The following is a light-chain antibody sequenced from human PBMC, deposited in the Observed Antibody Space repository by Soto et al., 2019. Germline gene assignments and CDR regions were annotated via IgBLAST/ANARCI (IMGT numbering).Light chain of an antibody. J-gene: IGLJ2*01. CDR1: SSDVGAYDY. V-gene: IGLV2-14*01. CDR2: EVT. Sequence: QSALTQPASVSGSPGQSITISCTGTSSDVGAYDYVSWYQQHPGKAPKLMIYEVTNRPSGVSNRFSGSKSGNTASLTISGLQAEDEADYYCSSYATTSIVVFSGGTKLTVL. CDR3: SSYATTSIVV.